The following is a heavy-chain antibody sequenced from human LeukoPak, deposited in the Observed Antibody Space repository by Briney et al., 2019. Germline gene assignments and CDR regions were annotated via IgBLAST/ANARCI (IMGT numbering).Heavy chain of an antibody. CDR3: ARDSSVVRTYNWFDP. Sequence: ASVKVSCKASGGTFSGHAISWVRQAPGQGLEWMGGIIPIFGTASYAQKFQGRVTMTRDMSTSTVYMELSSLRSEDTAVYYCARDSSVVRTYNWFDPWGQGTLVTVSS. V-gene: IGHV1-69*05. CDR1: GGTFSGHA. D-gene: IGHD3-10*01. J-gene: IGHJ5*02. CDR2: IIPIFGTA.